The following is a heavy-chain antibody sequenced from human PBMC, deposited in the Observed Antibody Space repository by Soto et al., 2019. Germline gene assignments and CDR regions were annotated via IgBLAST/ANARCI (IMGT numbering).Heavy chain of an antibody. V-gene: IGHV4-39*01. D-gene: IGHD4-17*01. CDR2: IYYSGST. J-gene: IGHJ4*02. Sequence: QLQLQESGPGLVKPSETLSLTCTVSGGSISSSSYYWGWIRQPPGKGLEWIGSIYYSGSTYYNPSLKSRVTISVDTSKNQFSLKLSSVTAADTAVYYCASPAGDYYFDYWGQGTLVTVSS. CDR3: ASPAGDYYFDY. CDR1: GGSISSSSYY.